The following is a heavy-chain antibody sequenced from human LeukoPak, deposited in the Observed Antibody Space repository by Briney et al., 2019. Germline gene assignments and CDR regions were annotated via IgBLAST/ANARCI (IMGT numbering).Heavy chain of an antibody. V-gene: IGHV3-33*01. CDR1: GFTFSSYG. CDR2: IWYDGSNK. CDR3: AREGYGVVSLDY. D-gene: IGHD3-3*01. Sequence: GGSLRLSSAASGFTFSSYGMHWVRQAPGKGLEWVAVIWYDGSNKYYADSVKGRFTISRDNSKNTLYLQMNSLRAEDTAVYYCAREGYGVVSLDYWGQGTLVTVSS. J-gene: IGHJ4*02.